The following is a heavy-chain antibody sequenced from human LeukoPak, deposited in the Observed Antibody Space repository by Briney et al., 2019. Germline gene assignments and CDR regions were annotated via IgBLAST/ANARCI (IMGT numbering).Heavy chain of an antibody. CDR3: ARAERITIFGVVTPGYYYYMDV. D-gene: IGHD3-3*01. V-gene: IGHV1-69*01. CDR2: IIPIFGTA. J-gene: IGHJ6*03. Sequence: SSVKVSCKASGGTFSSYAISWVRQAPGQGLEWMGGIIPIFGTANYAQKFQGRVTITVDESTSTAYMELSSLRSEDTAVYYCARAERITIFGVVTPGYYYYMDVWGKGTTVTVSS. CDR1: GGTFSSYA.